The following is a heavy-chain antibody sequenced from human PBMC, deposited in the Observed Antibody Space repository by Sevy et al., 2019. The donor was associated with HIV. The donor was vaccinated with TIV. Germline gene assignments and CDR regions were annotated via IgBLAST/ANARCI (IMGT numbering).Heavy chain of an antibody. CDR1: GFTFRSYG. D-gene: IGHD3-9*01. CDR2: IHSGGNNK. V-gene: IGHV3-30*02. J-gene: IGHJ6*02. Sequence: GGSLRLSCVASGFTFRSYGLHWVRQAPGKGLEWVAFIHSGGNNKYYADSVKGRFTISRGNSKNTLFMQMNTVRSDDTVDYYCEKSTYGSGTNCTLIHFEYCYYYGMDLWGQGTPVTVSS. CDR3: EKSTYGSGTNCTLIHFEYCYYYGMDL.